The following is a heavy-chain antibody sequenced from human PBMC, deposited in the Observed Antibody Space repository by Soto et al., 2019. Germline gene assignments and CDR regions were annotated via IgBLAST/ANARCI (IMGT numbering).Heavy chain of an antibody. CDR2: ISPKSGGT. V-gene: IGHV1-2*02. Sequence: QVQLVPSGAEVKKPGASVKVSCEASGYTFIHYYMHWVRKAPGQGFEWMVSISPKSGGTNYAQTFQGRVTMTWDTSLNTAYMELSSLMSEDTAVYYCARPPGYISDWYYFDLWGQGTLVTVSA. CDR1: GYTFIHYY. J-gene: IGHJ4*02. D-gene: IGHD6-19*01. CDR3: ARPPGYISDWYYFDL.